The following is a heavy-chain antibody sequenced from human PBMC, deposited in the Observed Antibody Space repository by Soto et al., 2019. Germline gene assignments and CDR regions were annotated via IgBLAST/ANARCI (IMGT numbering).Heavy chain of an antibody. J-gene: IGHJ4*02. D-gene: IGHD4-17*01. CDR2: ISYDGSNK. CDR1: GFTFSSYG. CDR3: AKDGDYDAPSTGYFDY. Sequence: GGSLRLSCAASGFTFSSYGMHWVRQAPGKGLEWVAVISYDGSNKYYADSVKGRFTISRDNSKNTLYLQMNSLRAEDTAVYYCAKDGDYDAPSTGYFDYWGQGTLVTVSS. V-gene: IGHV3-30*18.